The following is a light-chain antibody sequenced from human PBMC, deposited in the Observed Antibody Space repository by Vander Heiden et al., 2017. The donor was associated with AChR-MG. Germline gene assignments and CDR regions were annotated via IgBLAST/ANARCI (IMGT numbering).Light chain of an antibody. CDR1: TSNIGNDS. CDR3: ATWDSSLNDGV. V-gene: IGLV1-51*01. CDR2: DNN. J-gene: IGLJ2*01. Sequence: QSVLTQPPPVSAAPGQKATISFPGSTSNIGNDSVSWYRQRPGATPNLLIYDNNKRPSGIPGRFSGSKSGTSAALGITGLQTGDEADYYCATWDSSLNDGVFGGGTKLTVL.